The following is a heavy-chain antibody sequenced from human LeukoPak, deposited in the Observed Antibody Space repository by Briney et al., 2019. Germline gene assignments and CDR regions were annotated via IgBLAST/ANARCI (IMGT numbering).Heavy chain of an antibody. V-gene: IGHV1-8*03. J-gene: IGHJ4*02. CDR3: ARDGYDSSGYYLNDY. D-gene: IGHD3-22*01. CDR1: GYTFTSYD. Sequence: ASVKVSCKASGYTFTSYDINWVRQATGQGLGWMGWMNPNSGNTGYAQKFQGRVTITRNTSISTAYMELSSLRSEDTAVYYCARDGYDSSGYYLNDYWGQGTLVTVSS. CDR2: MNPNSGNT.